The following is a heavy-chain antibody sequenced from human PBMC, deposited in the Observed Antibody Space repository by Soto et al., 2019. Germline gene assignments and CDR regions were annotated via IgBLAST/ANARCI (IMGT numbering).Heavy chain of an antibody. D-gene: IGHD2-21*02. CDR1: GFTFSSYG. CDR2: ISYDGSNK. V-gene: IGHV3-30*03. Sequence: GGSLRLSCAASGFTFSSYGVHWVRQAPGKGLEWVAVISYDGSNKYYADSVKGRFTISRDNSKNTLYLQMNSLRAEDTAVYYCATFPPDCYLPYYFDYWGQGTLVTVSS. CDR3: ATFPPDCYLPYYFDY. J-gene: IGHJ4*02.